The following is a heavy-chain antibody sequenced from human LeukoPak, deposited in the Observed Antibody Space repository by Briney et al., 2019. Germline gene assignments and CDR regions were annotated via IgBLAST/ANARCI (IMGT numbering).Heavy chain of an antibody. J-gene: IGHJ5*02. D-gene: IGHD3-10*01. CDR3: ARVMYGSGSYYNYRNNWFDP. CDR1: GGSISSSSYY. Sequence: SETLSLTCTVSGGSISSSSYYWGWIRQPPGKGLEWIGSIYYSGSTYYNPSLKSRVTISVDTSKNQFSLKLSSVTAADTAVYYCARVMYGSGSYYNYRNNWFDPWGQGTLVTVSS. V-gene: IGHV4-39*01. CDR2: IYYSGST.